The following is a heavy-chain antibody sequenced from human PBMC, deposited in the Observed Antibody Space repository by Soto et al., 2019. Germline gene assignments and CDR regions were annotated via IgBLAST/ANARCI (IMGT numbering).Heavy chain of an antibody. J-gene: IGHJ4*02. CDR3: ARLIRDASGSYRLDY. CDR1: GGSISPYY. D-gene: IGHD3-10*01. CDR2: IYYSGYT. Sequence: QVQLQESGPGRVKPSETLSLTCTASGGSISPYYWSWIRQPPGEGMEWLGYIYYSGYTNYNPSLRSRLPLSVDTSKNQFSLRLSSVTAADTAVYFCARLIRDASGSYRLDYWGRGTLVTVSS. V-gene: IGHV4-59*08.